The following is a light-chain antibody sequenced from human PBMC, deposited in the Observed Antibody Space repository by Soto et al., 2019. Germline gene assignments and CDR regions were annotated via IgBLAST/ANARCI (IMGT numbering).Light chain of an antibody. CDR2: AAS. CDR1: QGISNY. Sequence: DIHITESPSSLSASVGDRVRITCRASQGISNYLAWYQQKPGKVPKLLIYAASTLQSGVPSRFSGSGSGTDFTLTISSLQPEDVATYYCQKYNSAPLTFGGGTKVDIK. V-gene: IGKV1-27*01. J-gene: IGKJ4*01. CDR3: QKYNSAPLT.